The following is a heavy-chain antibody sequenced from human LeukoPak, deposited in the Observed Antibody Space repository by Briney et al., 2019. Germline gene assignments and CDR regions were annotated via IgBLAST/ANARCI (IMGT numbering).Heavy chain of an antibody. V-gene: IGHV3-7*03. Sequence: GGSLRLSCVASGFTFSSYWMSWVRQAPGKGLEWVASIKQDGGEKRYVDSVKGRFTISRDNTENSLYLQMNSLGAEDTALYYCARVRLANTPEFFQHWGQGTLVTVSS. CDR2: IKQDGGEK. CDR3: ARVRLANTPEFFQH. J-gene: IGHJ1*01. CDR1: GFTFSSYW. D-gene: IGHD3-9*01.